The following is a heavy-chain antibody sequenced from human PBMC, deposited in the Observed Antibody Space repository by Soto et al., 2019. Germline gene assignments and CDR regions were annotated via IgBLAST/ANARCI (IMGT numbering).Heavy chain of an antibody. CDR2: ISGSGGST. V-gene: IGHV3-23*01. CDR3: AKSYDFWSGSIDY. J-gene: IGHJ4*02. CDR1: GFTFSSYA. Sequence: EVQLLESGGGLVQPGWSLRLSCAASGFTFSSYAMSWVRQAPGKGLEWVSAISGSGGSTYYADSVKGRFTISRDNSKNTLYLQMNSLRAEDTAVYYCAKSYDFWSGSIDYWGQGTLVTVSS. D-gene: IGHD3-3*01.